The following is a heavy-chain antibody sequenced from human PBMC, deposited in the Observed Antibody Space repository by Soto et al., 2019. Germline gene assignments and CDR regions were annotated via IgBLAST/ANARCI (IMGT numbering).Heavy chain of an antibody. CDR1: GGSISSNSYY. CDR2: IYYSGAT. J-gene: IGHJ4*02. CDR3: ARPADYDSVWGNSDGNDY. D-gene: IGHD3-16*01. V-gene: IGHV4-39*01. Sequence: SETLSLTCTVSGGSISSNSYYWDWIRQPPGKGLEWIGSIYYSGATYYNPSLQSRVTISVDTSKNQFSLHLSSVTAADTAVYYSARPADYDSVWGNSDGNDYWGQGTLVTVSS.